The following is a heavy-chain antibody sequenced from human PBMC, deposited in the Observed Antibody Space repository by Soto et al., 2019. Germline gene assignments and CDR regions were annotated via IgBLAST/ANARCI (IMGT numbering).Heavy chain of an antibody. Sequence: SETLSLTCAVSGGSISSGGYSWSWILQPPGKGLEWIGYIYHSGSTYYNPSLKSRVTISVDRSKNQFSLKLSSVTAADTAVYYCARTRPYYGRGVIDYWGQGTLVTVSS. CDR3: ARTRPYYGRGVIDY. V-gene: IGHV4-30-2*01. CDR2: IYHSGST. D-gene: IGHD3-10*02. CDR1: GGSISSGGYS. J-gene: IGHJ4*02.